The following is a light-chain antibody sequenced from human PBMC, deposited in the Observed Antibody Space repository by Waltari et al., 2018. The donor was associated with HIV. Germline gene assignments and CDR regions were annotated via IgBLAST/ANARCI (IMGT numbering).Light chain of an antibody. CDR1: STDVRGYNF. CDR2: DVR. J-gene: IGLJ1*01. CDR3: CSYAGTYSYV. Sequence: QSALTQPPSVSGSPGQTVTISCTGTSTDVRGYNFVSWYQQRPGEAPKLLIFDVRKRPSGVPDRFSGSKSDYTASLTISGLQAEDEADYYCCSYAGTYSYVFGSGTKVSVL. V-gene: IGLV2-11*01.